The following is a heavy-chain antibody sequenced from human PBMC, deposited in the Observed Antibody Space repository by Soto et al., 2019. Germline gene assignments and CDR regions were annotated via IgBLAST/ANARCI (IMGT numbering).Heavy chain of an antibody. V-gene: IGHV4-31*11. CDR1: GGSFSSGDSY. J-gene: IGHJ4*02. CDR2: IYYSGRT. CDR3: ASSRIPGAPFDY. D-gene: IGHD2-21*01. Sequence: QVQLQESGPGLVKPSQTLSLTCAVSGGSFSSGDSYWSWLRQHPGKGLEWIGYIYYSGRTYHNPSLKSRVTILVDTSKNQFSLKLSSVTAADPAVYYCASSRIPGAPFDYGGQGTLVTVSS.